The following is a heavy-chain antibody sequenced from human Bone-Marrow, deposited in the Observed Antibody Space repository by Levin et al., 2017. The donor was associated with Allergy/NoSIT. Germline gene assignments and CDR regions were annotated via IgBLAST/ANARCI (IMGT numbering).Heavy chain of an antibody. J-gene: IGHJ4*02. V-gene: IGHV4-34*01. CDR2: INHSGST. D-gene: IGHD3-10*01. CDR1: GGSFSGYY. CDR3: ARVGHCPGSGSYETYFDY. Sequence: SETLSLTCAVHGGSFSGYYWSWIRPPPGKGLEWIGEINHSGSTNYNPSLKSRVTIPVDTSKNQFSLKLSSVTAADTAVYYCARVGHCPGSGSYETYFDYWGQGTLVTVS.